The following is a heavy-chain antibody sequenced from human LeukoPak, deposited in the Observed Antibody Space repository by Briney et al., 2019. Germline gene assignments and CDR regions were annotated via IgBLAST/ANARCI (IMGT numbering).Heavy chain of an antibody. CDR1: GFPFTIAW. V-gene: IGHV3-15*01. J-gene: IGHJ4*02. Sequence: GGSLRLSCAASGFPFTIAWMSWVRQAPGNGLEWIGRIRSKNDGGTTDYAAPVKGKFTISRDDSKSTLYLLMSSLTTEDTAIYYCTAYYDFLTGYNTRRDYWGRGTLVTVSP. CDR2: IRSKNDGGTT. D-gene: IGHD3-9*01. CDR3: TAYYDFLTGYNTRRDY.